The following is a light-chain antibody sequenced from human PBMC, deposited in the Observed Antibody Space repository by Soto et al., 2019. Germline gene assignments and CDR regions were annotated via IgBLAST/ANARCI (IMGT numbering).Light chain of an antibody. V-gene: IGLV1-47*02. CDR1: GSKIGINS. CDR3: SVWDYIPDSHSLLSWG. J-gene: IGLJ3*02. Sequence: QSVLTQPTSASGAPGQDVTISCSGSGSKIGINSVYWYQQVSGAAPKLPIYRNSRRPAGVPDRLSVATSGTSASLAISRLRSEDEAGYDCSVWDYIPDSHSLLSWGFGGGTKLTVL. CDR2: RNS.